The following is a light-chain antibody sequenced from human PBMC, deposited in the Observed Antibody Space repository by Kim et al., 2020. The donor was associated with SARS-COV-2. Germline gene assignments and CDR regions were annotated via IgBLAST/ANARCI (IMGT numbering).Light chain of an antibody. CDR1: QSVSSN. CDR3: QQYNNWPRT. V-gene: IGKV3-15*01. J-gene: IGKJ3*01. CDR2: GAS. Sequence: EIVMTQSPATLSVSPGERATLSCRASQSVSSNLAWYQQKPGQAPRLLIYGASTRATGIPARFSGSGSGTEFTLTISSLQSEDFAVYYCQQYNNWPRTFGPGTKVYIK.